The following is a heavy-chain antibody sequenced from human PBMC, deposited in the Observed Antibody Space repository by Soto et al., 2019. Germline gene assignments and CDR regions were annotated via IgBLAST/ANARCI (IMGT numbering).Heavy chain of an antibody. D-gene: IGHD3-22*01. CDR1: GYTFTSYG. CDR3: ARDRGYYDSSGHNWFDP. V-gene: IGHV1-18*04. CDR2: ISAYNGNT. J-gene: IGHJ5*02. Sequence: RASVKVSCKASGYTFTSYGISWVRQAPGQGLEWMGWISAYNGNTNYAQKLQGRVTMTTDTSTSTAYMELRSLRSDDTAVYYCARDRGYYDSSGHNWFDPWGQGTLVTVSS.